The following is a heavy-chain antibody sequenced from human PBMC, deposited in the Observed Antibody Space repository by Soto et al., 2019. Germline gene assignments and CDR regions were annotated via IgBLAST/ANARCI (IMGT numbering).Heavy chain of an antibody. CDR2: IYYSGST. V-gene: IGHV4-39*01. CDR3: ARSVVVIATNPNDAFDI. Sequence: SETLSLTCTVSGGSISSSSYYWGWIRQPPGKGLEWIGSIYYSGSTYYNPSLKSPVTISVDTSKNQFSLKLSSVTAADTAVYYCARSVVVIATNPNDAFDIWGQGTMVTVSS. J-gene: IGHJ3*02. D-gene: IGHD2-21*01. CDR1: GGSISSSSYY.